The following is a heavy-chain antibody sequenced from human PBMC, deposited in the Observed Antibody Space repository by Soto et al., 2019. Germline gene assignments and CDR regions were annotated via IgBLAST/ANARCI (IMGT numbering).Heavy chain of an antibody. D-gene: IGHD1-1*01. CDR2: IYYSGST. CDR1: GGSISSSSYY. Sequence: PSETLSLTCTVSGGSISSSSYYWGWIRQPPGKGLEWIGSIYYSGSTYYNPSLKSRVTISVDTSKSQFSLELSSVTAADTAVYYCARHAASFGTWTVEYWGQGILVTVSS. J-gene: IGHJ4*02. CDR3: ARHAASFGTWTVEY. V-gene: IGHV4-39*01.